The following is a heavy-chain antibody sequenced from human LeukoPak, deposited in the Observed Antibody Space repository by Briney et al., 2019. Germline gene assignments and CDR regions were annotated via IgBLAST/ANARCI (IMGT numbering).Heavy chain of an antibody. CDR3: AKAGIAVADPYGMDV. CDR2: ISGSGGST. CDR1: GFTFSSYA. J-gene: IGHJ6*02. D-gene: IGHD6-19*01. V-gene: IGHV3-23*01. Sequence: GGSLRLPCAASGFTFSSYAMGWVRQAPGKGLEWVSAISGSGGSTYYADSVKGRFTISRDNSKNTLYLQMNSLRAEDTAVYYCAKAGIAVADPYGMDVWGQGTTVTVSS.